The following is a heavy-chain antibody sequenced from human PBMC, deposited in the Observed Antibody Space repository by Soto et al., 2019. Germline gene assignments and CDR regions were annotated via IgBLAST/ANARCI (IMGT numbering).Heavy chain of an antibody. CDR1: GGTFSSYA. J-gene: IGHJ4*02. CDR2: IIPIFGTA. CDR3: ARGGHLRTITMVRGVIIGLDY. V-gene: IGHV1-69*13. Sequence: SVKVSCKASGGTFSSYAISWVRQAPGQGLEWMGGIIPIFGTANYAQKFQGRVTITADESTSTAYMELSSVTAADTAVYYCARGGHLRTITMVRGVIIGLDYWGQGTLVTVSS. D-gene: IGHD3-10*01.